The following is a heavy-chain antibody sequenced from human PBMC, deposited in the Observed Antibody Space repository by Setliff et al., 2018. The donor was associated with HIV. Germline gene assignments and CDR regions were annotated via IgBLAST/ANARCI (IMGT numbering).Heavy chain of an antibody. V-gene: IGHV1-18*01. CDR2: ISAYNGNT. CDR3: ARDPGRDGYNLGAFDI. Sequence: GASVQVSCKASGYTFTSYGISWVRQAPGQGLEWMGWISAYNGNTNYAQKLQGRVTMTTDTSTSTAYMELRSLRSDDTAVYYCARDPGRDGYNLGAFDIWGQGTMVTVSS. CDR1: GYTFTSYG. J-gene: IGHJ3*02. D-gene: IGHD5-12*01.